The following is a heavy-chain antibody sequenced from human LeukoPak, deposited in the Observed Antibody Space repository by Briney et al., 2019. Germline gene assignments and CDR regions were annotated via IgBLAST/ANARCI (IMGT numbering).Heavy chain of an antibody. V-gene: IGHV3-53*01. D-gene: IGHD6-13*01. Sequence: GGSLRLSCAASGFTVSSNYMSWVRQAPGKGLERVSVIYSGDSTYYADSVKGRFTISRDNSKNTLYLQMNSLRAEDTAVYYCARDLTIAAAPTDAFDIWGQGTMVTVSS. CDR3: ARDLTIAAAPTDAFDI. J-gene: IGHJ3*02. CDR2: IYSGDST. CDR1: GFTVSSNY.